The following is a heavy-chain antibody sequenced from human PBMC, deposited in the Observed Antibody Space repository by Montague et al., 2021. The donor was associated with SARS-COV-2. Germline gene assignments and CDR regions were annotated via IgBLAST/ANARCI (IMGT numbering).Heavy chain of an antibody. CDR2: IKEDGSEK. CDR1: GFTFSSYW. J-gene: IGHJ4*02. V-gene: IGHV3-7*01. Sequence: LRLSCAASGFTFSSYWMSWVRQAPGKGLEWVANIKEDGSEKKYVGSVKGRFTISRDNAKDSLYLQMNSLRAEDTAVYYCAREYFDNSGMGHYWGQGTLVTVSS. D-gene: IGHD3-22*01. CDR3: AREYFDNSGMGHY.